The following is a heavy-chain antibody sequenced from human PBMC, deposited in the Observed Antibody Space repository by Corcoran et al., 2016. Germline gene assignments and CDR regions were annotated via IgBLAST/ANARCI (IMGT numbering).Heavy chain of an antibody. CDR1: GFTFSSYS. D-gene: IGHD2-2*01. J-gene: IGHJ4*02. Sequence: EVQLVESGGGLVKPGGSLRLSCAASGFTFSSYSMNWVRQAPGKGLEWVSSISSSSSYIYYADSVKGRFTISRDNAKNSLYLQMNSLRAEDTAVYYCARDTPSRTRPNYFDYWGQGTLVTVSS. V-gene: IGHV3-21*01. CDR2: ISSSSSYI. CDR3: ARDTPSRTRPNYFDY.